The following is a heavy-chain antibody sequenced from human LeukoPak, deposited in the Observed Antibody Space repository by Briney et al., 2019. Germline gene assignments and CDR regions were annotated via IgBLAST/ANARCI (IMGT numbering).Heavy chain of an antibody. V-gene: IGHV3-15*01. Sequence: GGSLRLSCAASESTFVNAGMVGVRQPPGRGLDGFARIKSKTDGGTTDYAAPVKGRFTISRDDSKNTLYLQMNSLKTEDTAVYYCTTDSGGSYYALYYFDYWGQGTLVTVSS. CDR1: ESTFVNAG. J-gene: IGHJ4*02. CDR3: TTDSGGSYYALYYFDY. D-gene: IGHD1-26*01. CDR2: IKSKTDGGTT.